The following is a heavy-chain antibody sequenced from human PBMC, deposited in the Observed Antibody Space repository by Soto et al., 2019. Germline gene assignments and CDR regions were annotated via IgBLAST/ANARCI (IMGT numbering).Heavy chain of an antibody. CDR3: AVPGRGDFDY. V-gene: IGHV4-4*02. CDR2: VYHSGTT. D-gene: IGHD5-12*01. J-gene: IGHJ4*02. CDR1: GASIGTNNW. Sequence: ETLSLSCAVSGASIGTNNWWSWVRQPPGKGLEWIGEVYHSGTTNCNPSLKSRVTISIDKSKNQFSLTLTSMTDADTALYYCAVPGRGDFDYWSQGTLVTVSS.